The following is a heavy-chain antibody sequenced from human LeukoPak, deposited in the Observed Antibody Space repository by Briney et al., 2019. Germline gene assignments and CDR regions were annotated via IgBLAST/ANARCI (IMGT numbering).Heavy chain of an antibody. CDR3: ARVGLFGASDY. D-gene: IGHD3-10*02. Sequence: SETLSLTCAVYGGSFSGYYSSWIRQPPGKGLEWIGEINHSGSTNYNPSLKSRVTISVDTSKNQFSLKLSSVTAADTAVYYCARVGLFGASDYWGQGTLVTVSS. V-gene: IGHV4-34*01. CDR2: INHSGST. CDR1: GGSFSGYY. J-gene: IGHJ4*02.